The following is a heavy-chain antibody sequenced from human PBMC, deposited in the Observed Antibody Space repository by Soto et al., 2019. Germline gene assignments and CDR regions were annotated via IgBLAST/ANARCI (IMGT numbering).Heavy chain of an antibody. CDR3: ASPNDAFDI. V-gene: IGHV4-34*01. CDR2: INHSGRT. CDR1: FLSFSCYA. J-gene: IGHJ3*02. Sequence: SETRSITCLVSFLSFSCYAWSWIRQPPVKGLEWIGEINHSGRTKYNPSLKSRVTTSVDTSKNQFSLKLNSVTAADTAVYYCASPNDAFDIWGQGTMVT.